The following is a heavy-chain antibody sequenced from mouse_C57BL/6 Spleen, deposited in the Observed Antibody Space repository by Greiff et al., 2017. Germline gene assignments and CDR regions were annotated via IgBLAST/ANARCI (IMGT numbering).Heavy chain of an antibody. D-gene: IGHD2-5*01. CDR2: IDPEDGDT. CDR3: ATGGSNYGY. CDR1: GFNIKDYY. Sequence: VQLKQSGAELVRPGASVKLSCTASGFNIKDYYMHWVKQRPEQGLEWIGRIDPEDGDTDYAPKFKGKATMTADTSSNTACLQLSSLTSEDTAVYYCATGGSNYGYWGQGTTLTVSS. J-gene: IGHJ2*01. V-gene: IGHV14-1*01.